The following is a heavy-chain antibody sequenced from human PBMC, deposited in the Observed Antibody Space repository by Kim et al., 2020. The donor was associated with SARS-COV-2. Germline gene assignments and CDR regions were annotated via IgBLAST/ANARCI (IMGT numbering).Heavy chain of an antibody. Sequence: YADSVKGRFTISRDNAKNSLYLQMNSLRAEDTAVYYCAREDRYGGYGLDYWGQGTLVTVSS. D-gene: IGHD5-12*01. CDR3: AREDRYGGYGLDY. V-gene: IGHV3-48*03. J-gene: IGHJ4*02.